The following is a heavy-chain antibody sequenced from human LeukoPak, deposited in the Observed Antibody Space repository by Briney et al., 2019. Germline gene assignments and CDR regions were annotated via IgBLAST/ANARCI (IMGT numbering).Heavy chain of an antibody. Sequence: PGGSLRLSCAASGFTFSSYSMNWVRQAPGKGLEWVSSISISSSYIYYADSVKGGFTTNRDNAKNSLYVQMNSLRAEDTAVYYCARNYAAGSYYNFGYWGQGTLVTVSS. CDR3: ARNYAAGSYYNFGY. J-gene: IGHJ4*02. V-gene: IGHV3-21*01. CDR2: ISISSSYI. CDR1: GFTFSSYS. D-gene: IGHD3-10*01.